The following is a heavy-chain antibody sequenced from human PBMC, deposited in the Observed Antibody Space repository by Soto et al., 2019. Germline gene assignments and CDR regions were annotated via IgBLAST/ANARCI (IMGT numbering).Heavy chain of an antibody. V-gene: IGHV4-59*01. CDR1: GGSISRFY. J-gene: IGHJ4*02. CDR2: IYYSGST. CDR3: ARVTYGSGSPPDY. Sequence: SETLSLTCTVSGGSISRFYWSWIRQSPGKGLEWIGYIYYSGSTTYNPSLKSRVTISVDTSKNQFSLKLSSVTAADTAVYYCARVTYGSGSPPDYWGQGILVTVSS. D-gene: IGHD3-10*01.